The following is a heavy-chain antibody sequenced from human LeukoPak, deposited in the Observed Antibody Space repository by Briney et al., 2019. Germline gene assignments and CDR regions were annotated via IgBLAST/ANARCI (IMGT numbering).Heavy chain of an antibody. CDR3: AKDILSVQQSYFDY. J-gene: IGHJ4*02. V-gene: IGHV3-30*02. D-gene: IGHD1/OR15-1a*01. Sequence: QTGGSLRLSCAASGFTFSSYGMHWVRQAPGKGLEWVAFIRYDGSNKYYADSVKGRFTISRDNSKNTLYLQMNSLRAEDTAVYYCAKDILSVQQSYFDYWGQGTLVTVSS. CDR2: IRYDGSNK. CDR1: GFTFSSYG.